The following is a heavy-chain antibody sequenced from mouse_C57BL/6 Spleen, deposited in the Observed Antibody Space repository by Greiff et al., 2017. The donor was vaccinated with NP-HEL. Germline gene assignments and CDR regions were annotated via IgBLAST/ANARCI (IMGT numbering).Heavy chain of an antibody. J-gene: IGHJ2*01. V-gene: IGHV1-26*01. CDR2: INPNNGGT. Sequence: VQLQQSGPELVKPGASVKISCKASGYTFTDYYMNWVKQSHGKSLEWIGDINPNNGGTSYNQKFKGKSTLTVDKSSSTAYMELRSLTSEDSAVYYCARGGGYNYFDYWGQGTTRTVSS. CDR3: ARGGGYNYFDY. CDR1: GYTFTDYY. D-gene: IGHD2-2*01.